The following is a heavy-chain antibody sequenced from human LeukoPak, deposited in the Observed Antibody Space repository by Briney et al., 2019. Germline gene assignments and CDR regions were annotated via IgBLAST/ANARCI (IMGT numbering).Heavy chain of an antibody. CDR2: ISLNTGGT. J-gene: IGHJ2*01. D-gene: IGHD3-16*01. Sequence: ASVTVSCKASGYTFSDYYIHWVRQAPGQGPEWMGWISLNTGGTNYAQKFDGRFSMTRDTSINTAFMELSGLTFDDTAVYYCGSVRGILSYFDLWGRGTLVTVSS. CDR3: GSVRGILSYFDL. CDR1: GYTFSDYY. V-gene: IGHV1-2*02.